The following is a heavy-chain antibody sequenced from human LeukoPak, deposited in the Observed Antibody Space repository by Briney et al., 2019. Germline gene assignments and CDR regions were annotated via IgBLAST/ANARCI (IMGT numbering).Heavy chain of an antibody. CDR2: IYHSGST. CDR1: GGSFSGYY. J-gene: IGHJ4*02. CDR3: ARKTLAETIDY. V-gene: IGHV4-34*01. Sequence: PSETLSLTCAVYGGSFSGYYWSWIRQPPGKGLEWIGEIYHSGSTNYNPSLKSRVTISVDKPKNHFPLKLSSVTAADTAVYYCARKTLAETIDYWGQGTLVTVSS. D-gene: IGHD3-3*02.